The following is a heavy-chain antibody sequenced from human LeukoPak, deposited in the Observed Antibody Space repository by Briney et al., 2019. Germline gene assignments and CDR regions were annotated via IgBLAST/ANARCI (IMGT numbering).Heavy chain of an antibody. CDR2: ISAYNGNT. CDR3: ARAYYYDSSGPGPLGY. J-gene: IGHJ4*02. V-gene: IGHV1-18*01. Sequence: ASVKVSCKASGYTFTSYGISWVRQAPGQGLEWMGWISAYNGNTNYAQKLQGRVTMTTDTSTSTAYMELRSLRSDDTAVYYCARAYYYDSSGPGPLGYWGRGTLVTVSS. CDR1: GYTFTSYG. D-gene: IGHD3-22*01.